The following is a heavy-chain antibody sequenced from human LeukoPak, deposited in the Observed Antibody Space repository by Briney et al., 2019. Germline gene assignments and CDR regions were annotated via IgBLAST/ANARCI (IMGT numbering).Heavy chain of an antibody. Sequence: KTSETLSLTCAVYGGSFSGYYWSWIRQPPGKGLEWIGEINHSGSTNYNPSLKSRVTMSVDTSKNQFSLKLSSVTAADTAVYYCARESPGDVLRFLEWLPHHFDYWGQGTLVTVSS. D-gene: IGHD3-3*01. CDR3: ARESPGDVLRFLEWLPHHFDY. J-gene: IGHJ4*02. CDR2: INHSGST. CDR1: GGSFSGYY. V-gene: IGHV4-34*01.